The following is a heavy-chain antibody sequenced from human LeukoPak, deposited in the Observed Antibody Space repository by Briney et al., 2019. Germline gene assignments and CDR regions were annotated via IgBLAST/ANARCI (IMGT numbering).Heavy chain of an antibody. V-gene: IGHV1-18*04. D-gene: IGHD2-15*01. CDR1: GYTFTGYY. CDR2: ISAYNGNT. Sequence: APVKVSCKASGYTFTGYYMHWVRQAPGQGLEWMGWISAYNGNTNYAQRLQGRVTMTTDTSTSTAYMELRSLTSDDTAVYYCARVPSGGPFDYWGQGTLVTVSS. CDR3: ARVPSGGPFDY. J-gene: IGHJ4*02.